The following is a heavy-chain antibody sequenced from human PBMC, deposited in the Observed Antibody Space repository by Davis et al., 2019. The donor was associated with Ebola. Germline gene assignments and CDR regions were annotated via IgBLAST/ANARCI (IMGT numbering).Heavy chain of an antibody. CDR1: GGSISSGDYY. Sequence: PSETLSLTCTVSGGSISSGDYYWSWIRQPPGKGLEWIGYIYYSGSTYYNPSLKSRVTISVDTSKNQFSLKLSSVTAADTAVYYCARYSRIAAGYYYYMDVWGKGTTVTVSS. J-gene: IGHJ6*03. CDR3: ARYSRIAAGYYYYMDV. V-gene: IGHV4-30-4*08. D-gene: IGHD6-13*01. CDR2: IYYSGST.